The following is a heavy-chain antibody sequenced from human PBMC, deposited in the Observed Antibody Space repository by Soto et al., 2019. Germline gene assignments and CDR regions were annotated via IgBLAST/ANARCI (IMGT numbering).Heavy chain of an antibody. J-gene: IGHJ4*02. V-gene: IGHV1-3*04. Sequence: QVALVQSGAEVKEPGASVRISCEASGYTFTSYGIHWVRQAPGQRLEWMGWINTGSSNTRYSPEFQARVTITRDTSESTAYMELNSLRSEDTAVYYWARAMPTAGYIYFDHWGQGTLVTVSS. D-gene: IGHD3-9*01. CDR1: GYTFTSYG. CDR3: ARAMPTAGYIYFDH. CDR2: INTGSSNT.